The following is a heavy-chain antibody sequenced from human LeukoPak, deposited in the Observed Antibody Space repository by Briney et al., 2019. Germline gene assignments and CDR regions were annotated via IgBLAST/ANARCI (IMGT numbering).Heavy chain of an antibody. CDR3: ARNPSVRLDVFDY. CDR1: GGSISSYY. J-gene: IGHJ4*02. V-gene: IGHV4-59*08. D-gene: IGHD3-22*01. Sequence: SETLSLTCTVSGGSISSYYWSWIRQPAGKGLEWIGYIYYSGNTNYNPSLKSRVIISVNTSKNQFSLKLSSVTAADTAVYYCARNPSVRLDVFDYWGQGTLVTVSS. CDR2: IYYSGNT.